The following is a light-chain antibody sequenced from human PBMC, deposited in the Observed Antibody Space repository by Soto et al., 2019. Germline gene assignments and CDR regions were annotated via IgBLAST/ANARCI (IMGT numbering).Light chain of an antibody. CDR3: QQYATSQ. J-gene: IGKJ1*01. Sequence: EIVLTQSPGTLSLSPGERATLSCRASQSVAGNLAWHQQKPGQAPRLLIYDASTRATGIPDRFSGSGSGTDFTLTISRLEPEDFAVYFCQQYATSQFGQGTKVDIK. CDR2: DAS. V-gene: IGKV3-20*01. CDR1: QSVAGN.